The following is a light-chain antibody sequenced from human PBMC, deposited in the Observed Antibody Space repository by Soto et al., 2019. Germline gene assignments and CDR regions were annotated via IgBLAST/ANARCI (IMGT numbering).Light chain of an antibody. J-gene: IGKJ2*01. Sequence: EIVLTQSPGTLSLSPGERATLSCRASQSVTSSYLAWYQKKPGQAPRLLIYGASNRANGIPDRFSGSGSGTAFTLTISNLEPEDFAVYYCQQYGSSPYTFGQGTKLEIK. CDR3: QQYGSSPYT. CDR2: GAS. CDR1: QSVTSSY. V-gene: IGKV3-20*01.